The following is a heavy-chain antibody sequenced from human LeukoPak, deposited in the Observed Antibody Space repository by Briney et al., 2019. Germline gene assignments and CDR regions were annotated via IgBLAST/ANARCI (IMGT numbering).Heavy chain of an antibody. CDR3: AKVRASGYDSSGYYYSGAFDI. V-gene: IGHV3-9*01. CDR2: ISWNSGSI. J-gene: IGHJ3*02. CDR1: GFTFDDYA. D-gene: IGHD3-22*01. Sequence: GRSLRLSCAASGFTFDDYAMHWVRHAPGKGLEWVSGISWNSGSIVYADSVKGRFTISRDNAKNSLYLQMNSLRAEDTALYYCAKVRASGYDSSGYYYSGAFDIWGQGTMVTVSS.